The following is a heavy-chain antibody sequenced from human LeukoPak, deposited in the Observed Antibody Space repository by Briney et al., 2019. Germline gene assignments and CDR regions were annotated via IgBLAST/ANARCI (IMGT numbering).Heavy chain of an antibody. CDR2: IYYSGST. CDR1: GGSISSGGYY. D-gene: IGHD6-13*01. V-gene: IGHV4-31*03. CDR3: ARERLDSSSWYHQNPRYYYYYGMDV. Sequence: SETLSLTCTVSGGSISSGGYYWSWIRQHPGKGLEWIGYIYYSGSTYYNPSLKSRVTISVDTSKNQFSLKLSSVTAADTAVYYCARERLDSSSWYHQNPRYYYYYGMDVWGQGTTVTVSS. J-gene: IGHJ6*02.